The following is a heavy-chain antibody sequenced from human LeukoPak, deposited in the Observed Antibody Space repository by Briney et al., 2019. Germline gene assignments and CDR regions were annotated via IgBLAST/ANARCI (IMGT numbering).Heavy chain of an antibody. D-gene: IGHD5-12*01. CDR2: IWHDGGRK. CDR1: GFTFSTHG. J-gene: IGHJ4*02. Sequence: PGGSLRLSCVVSGFTFSTHGFHWVRQAPGKGLEWVSVIWHDGGRKEYADSVRGRFTISRDNSNLYLQMNSLRAEDTAICYCARDIGNSGFNLDYWGQGTPVTVSS. V-gene: IGHV3-33*01. CDR3: ARDIGNSGFNLDY.